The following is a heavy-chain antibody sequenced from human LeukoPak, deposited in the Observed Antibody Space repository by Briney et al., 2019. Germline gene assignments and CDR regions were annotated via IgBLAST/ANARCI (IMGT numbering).Heavy chain of an antibody. Sequence: GGSLRLSCAASGFTFSSYAMSWVRQAPGKGLEWVSAISGSGGSTYYADSVKGRLTISRDNSKNTLYLQMNSLRAEDTAVYYCAKVADDYGDYDWFDPWGQGTLVTVSS. V-gene: IGHV3-23*01. CDR3: AKVADDYGDYDWFDP. D-gene: IGHD4-17*01. J-gene: IGHJ5*02. CDR1: GFTFSSYA. CDR2: ISGSGGST.